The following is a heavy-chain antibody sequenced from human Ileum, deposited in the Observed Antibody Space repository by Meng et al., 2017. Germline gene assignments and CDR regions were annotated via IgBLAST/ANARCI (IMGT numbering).Heavy chain of an antibody. J-gene: IGHJ4*02. V-gene: IGHV4-31*03. Sequence: QVQLQESGPGLVKPSQTLSLTCRVSGASLSTGGYYWGWIRQQPGKGLEWIGYSYYDGSSYYNPSLKSRPITSLDASKSQFSLRLTSMTAADTAIYYCTRGGFGYSVPFDFWGQGTLVTVSS. D-gene: IGHD5/OR15-5a*01. CDR2: SYYDGSS. CDR3: TRGGFGYSVPFDF. CDR1: GASLSTGGYY.